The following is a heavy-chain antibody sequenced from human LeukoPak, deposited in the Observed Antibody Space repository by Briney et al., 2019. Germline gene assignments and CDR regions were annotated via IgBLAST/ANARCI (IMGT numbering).Heavy chain of an antibody. J-gene: IGHJ6*02. CDR2: ISAYNGGT. V-gene: IGHV1-18*01. CDR3: ARDQLRYYGSNNYYSDMDF. Sequence: GAAVKVSCKASGYTFTSYAIAWVRQAPGQGLEWMGWISAYNGGTNYAQKFRGRVTMTTDTSTKTGYMELRSLRSDDTAVYFCARDQLRYYGSNNYYSDMDFWGQGTTVTVSS. CDR1: GYTFTSYA. D-gene: IGHD3-10*01.